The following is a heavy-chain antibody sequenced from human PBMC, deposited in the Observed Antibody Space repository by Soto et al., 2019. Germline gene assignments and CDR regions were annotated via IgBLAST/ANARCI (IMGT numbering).Heavy chain of an antibody. CDR2: IRGSGGST. CDR1: GFTFSSYA. Sequence: EVQLLESGGGLVQPGGSLRLSCAASGFTFSSYAMSWVRQAPGKGLEWVSAIRGSGGSTYYEDSVKGRFTISRDNSKNTLDLQMNSLRAEDTAVYYCAKDYGPWYGFEHPFDYWGQGTLVTVSS. D-gene: IGHD3-10*01. CDR3: AKDYGPWYGFEHPFDY. J-gene: IGHJ4*02. V-gene: IGHV3-23*01.